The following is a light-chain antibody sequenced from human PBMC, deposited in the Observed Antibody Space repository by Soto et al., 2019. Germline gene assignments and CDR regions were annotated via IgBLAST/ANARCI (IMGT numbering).Light chain of an antibody. CDR2: GAS. CDR1: KDIRSS. Sequence: DIQLTQSPSFLSASVGDRVTITCRASKDIRSSLTWYQQKPGKAPNLLIFGASSLQSGVPSRFSGSGSGTAFTLTISSLQPEDFATYYCQHFDSYSIVTFGPGTKVDIK. V-gene: IGKV1-9*01. J-gene: IGKJ3*01. CDR3: QHFDSYSIVT.